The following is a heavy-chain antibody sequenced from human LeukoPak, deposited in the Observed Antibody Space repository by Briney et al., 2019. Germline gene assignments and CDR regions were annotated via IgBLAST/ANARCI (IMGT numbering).Heavy chain of an antibody. J-gene: IGHJ6*03. CDR1: GFTFSSYG. D-gene: IGHD1-26*01. CDR2: ISGSGGST. CDR3: AKAENSGSYPGTYYYYYMDV. V-gene: IGHV3-23*01. Sequence: GGSLRLSCAASGFTFSSYGMSWVRQAPGKGLEWVSAISGSGGSTYYADSVKGRFTISRDNSKNTLYLQMNSLRAEDTAVYYCAKAENSGSYPGTYYYYYMDVWGKGTTDTISS.